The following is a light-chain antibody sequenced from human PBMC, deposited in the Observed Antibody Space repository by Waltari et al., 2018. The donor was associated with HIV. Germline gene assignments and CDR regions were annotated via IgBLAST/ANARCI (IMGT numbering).Light chain of an antibody. V-gene: IGLV2-8*01. CDR3: SSYAGSSMSYA. CDR2: DVT. Sequence: QSALTQPPSASGSPGQSVPISCTGASRDVGAFKYVSWYQQHPGKAPKLWIYDVTKRPSGVPDRFSGSKSGNTASLTVSGLQAEDEAHYYCSSYAGSSMSYAFGTGTKVTVL. CDR1: SRDVGAFKY. J-gene: IGLJ1*01.